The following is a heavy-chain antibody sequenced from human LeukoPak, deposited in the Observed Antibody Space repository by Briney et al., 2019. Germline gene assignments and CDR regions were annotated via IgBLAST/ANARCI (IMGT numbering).Heavy chain of an antibody. CDR1: GFTFSSYS. Sequence: GGSLSLSCAASGFTFSSYSMNWVRQAPGKGLEWVSSIGSSSSYIYYADSVKGRFTISRDNAKNSLYLQMNSLRAEDTAVYYCATDFSGWYTFDYWGQGTLVTVSS. D-gene: IGHD6-19*01. V-gene: IGHV3-21*01. CDR2: IGSSSSYI. CDR3: ATDFSGWYTFDY. J-gene: IGHJ4*02.